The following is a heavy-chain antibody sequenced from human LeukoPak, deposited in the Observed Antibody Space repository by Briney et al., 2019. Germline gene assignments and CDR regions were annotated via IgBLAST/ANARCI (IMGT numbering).Heavy chain of an antibody. CDR3: ARLAYSSSSRWSDP. V-gene: IGHV4-39*01. Sequence: SETLSLTCTVSGGSISSSSYYWDWIRQPPGKGLEWIGSVYYSGSTYYNPSLKSRVTISVDTSKNQFSLKLRSVTAADTAVYYCARLAYSSSSRWSDPWGQGTLVTVSS. CDR1: GGSISSSSYY. D-gene: IGHD6-6*01. CDR2: VYYSGST. J-gene: IGHJ5*02.